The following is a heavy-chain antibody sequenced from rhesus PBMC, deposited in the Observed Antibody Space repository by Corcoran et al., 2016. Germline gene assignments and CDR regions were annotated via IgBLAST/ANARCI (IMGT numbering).Heavy chain of an antibody. J-gene: IGHJ6*01. CDR3: ARGLYSNYLAGLDS. D-gene: IGHD4-23*01. CDR2: IRNGGGST. CDR1: GFTFSDYY. Sequence: EVQLVESGGGLAKPGGSLRLSCAASGFTFSDYYMDWVRQAPGKGLEWVSRIRNGGGSTWYADSVKGRFTISRENAKTTLYFKMNSLRAEDTAVYYCARGLYSNYLAGLDSWGQGVVVTVSS. V-gene: IGHV3-178*01.